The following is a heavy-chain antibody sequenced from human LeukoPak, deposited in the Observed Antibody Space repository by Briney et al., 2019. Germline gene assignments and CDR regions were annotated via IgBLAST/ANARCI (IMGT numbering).Heavy chain of an antibody. CDR3: ARDTYDSSGYYAHLDY. D-gene: IGHD3-22*01. J-gene: IGHJ4*02. CDR1: GFTFSSYA. Sequence: GGSLRLSCAASGFTFSSYAMHWVRQAPGKGPEWVANIKQDGSEKYYVDSVKGRFTISRDNAKNSLYLQMSSLRAEDTAVYYCARDTYDSSGYYAHLDYWGQGTLVTVSS. V-gene: IGHV3-7*01. CDR2: IKQDGSEK.